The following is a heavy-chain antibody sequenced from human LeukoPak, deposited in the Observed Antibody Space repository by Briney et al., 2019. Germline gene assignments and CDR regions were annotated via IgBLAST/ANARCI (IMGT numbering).Heavy chain of an antibody. J-gene: IGHJ4*02. CDR3: ARLHTVAGSQRYFDY. CDR1: GDSVSSNSAA. CDR2: TYYRSRWYN. V-gene: IGHV6-1*01. Sequence: SQTLSLTCAIFGDSVSSNSAAWNWIRQSPSRGLEWLGRTYYRSRWYNDYAVSVKSRITINPDTSKNQFSLQLSSVTPEDTAVYYCARLHTVAGSQRYFDYWGQGTLVTVSS. D-gene: IGHD6-19*01.